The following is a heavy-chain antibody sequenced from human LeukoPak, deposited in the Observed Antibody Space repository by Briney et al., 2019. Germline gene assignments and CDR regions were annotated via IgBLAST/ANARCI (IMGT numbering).Heavy chain of an antibody. V-gene: IGHV1-2*02. D-gene: IGHD3-3*01. CDR1: GYTFTGYY. Sequence: GASVKVSCKASGYTFTGYYMHWVRQAPGQGLEWMGWINPNSGGTNYAQKFQGRVTMTRDTSISTAYMELSRLRSDDTAVYYCARAATWSGPLYMDVWGKGTTVTVS. J-gene: IGHJ6*03. CDR3: ARAATWSGPLYMDV. CDR2: INPNSGGT.